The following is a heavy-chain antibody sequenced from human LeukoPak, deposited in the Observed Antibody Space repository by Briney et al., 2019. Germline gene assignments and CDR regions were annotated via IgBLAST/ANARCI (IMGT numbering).Heavy chain of an antibody. CDR1: GYTFTGYY. J-gene: IGHJ4*02. D-gene: IGHD3-10*01. CDR2: INPNSGGT. V-gene: IGHV1-2*02. Sequence: ASVKVSCKASGYTFTGYYMHWVRQAPGQGLEWMGWINPNSGGTNYAQKFQGRVTMTRDTSITTAYMELSSLRSDDTAVYCCARNYYGSGIYYNPGGYWGQGTLVTVSS. CDR3: ARNYYGSGIYYNPGGY.